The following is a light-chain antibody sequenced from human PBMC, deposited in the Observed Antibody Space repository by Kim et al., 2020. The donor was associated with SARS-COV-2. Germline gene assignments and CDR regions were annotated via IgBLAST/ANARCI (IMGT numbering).Light chain of an antibody. CDR3: QQYDSYPWT. CDR2: KAS. CDR1: QSISSW. J-gene: IGKJ1*01. V-gene: IGKV1-5*03. Sequence: ASVGDRVTITCRASQSISSWLAWYQQKPGKAPKILIYKASSLESGVPSRFSVSVSGTEFTLTVSSLQPDYFATYYCQQYDSYPWTFGQGTKVDIK.